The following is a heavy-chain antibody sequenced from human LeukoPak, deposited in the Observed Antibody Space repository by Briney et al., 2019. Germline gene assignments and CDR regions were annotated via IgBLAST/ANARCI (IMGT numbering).Heavy chain of an antibody. D-gene: IGHD2-15*01. V-gene: IGHV4-34*01. CDR1: GGSFSGYY. J-gene: IGHJ6*03. CDR3: AGDPVGYCSGGSCYNYYYYYMDV. CDR2: ISHSGNT. Sequence: PSETLSLTCGVYGGSFSGYYWSWIRQSPEKGLEWIGEISHSGNTNYNPSLKSRVTMSIDTSNNQFSLTLSSVTAADTAVYYCAGDPVGYCSGGSCYNYYYYYMDVWGKGTTVTVSS.